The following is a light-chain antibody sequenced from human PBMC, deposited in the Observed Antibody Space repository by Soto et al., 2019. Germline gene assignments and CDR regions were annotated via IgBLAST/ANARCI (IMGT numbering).Light chain of an antibody. CDR1: QGISSY. CDR3: QQLNSYPLT. CDR2: AAS. Sequence: DIQLTQSPSFLSASVRDRVTITCRASQGISSYLAWFQQKPGKAPKVLIYAASILQGGVPSRFSGSGSGTDFTLTISSLQPEDFATYYCQQLNSYPLTFGGGTKVEIK. V-gene: IGKV1-9*01. J-gene: IGKJ4*01.